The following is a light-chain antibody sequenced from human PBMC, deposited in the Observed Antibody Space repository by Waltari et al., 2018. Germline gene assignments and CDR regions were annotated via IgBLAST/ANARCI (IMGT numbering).Light chain of an antibody. V-gene: IGLV1-40*01. CDR2: DDS. Sequence: QSVLTQPPSVSGAPGQGVTISCTGSTSTIGAGHDVHCFQQLPGTAPHPLTHDDSNRPSGVPDRFSASKSGTSASLAITGLQADDEADYYCQSYDSSLNIYVFGTGTKVTVL. CDR3: QSYDSSLNIYV. J-gene: IGLJ1*01. CDR1: TSTIGAGHD.